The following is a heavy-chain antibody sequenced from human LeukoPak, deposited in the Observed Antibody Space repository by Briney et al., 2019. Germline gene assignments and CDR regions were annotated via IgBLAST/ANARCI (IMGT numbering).Heavy chain of an antibody. CDR2: VRHDGSNK. Sequence: GGSLRLSCAASGFTFSTYGMHWVRQAPGKGLEWVAFVRHDGSNKYYADSVKGRFTISRDNSRNTLYLQMNSLRAEDTAVYYCARKVGTDGDSYFDIWGQGTMVTVSS. D-gene: IGHD2-21*01. V-gene: IGHV3-30*02. J-gene: IGHJ3*02. CDR3: ARKVGTDGDSYFDI. CDR1: GFTFSTYG.